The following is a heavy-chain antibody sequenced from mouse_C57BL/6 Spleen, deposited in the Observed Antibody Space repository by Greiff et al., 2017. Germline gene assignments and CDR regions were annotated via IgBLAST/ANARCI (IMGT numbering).Heavy chain of an antibody. CDR2: IYPGDGDT. V-gene: IGHV1-80*01. D-gene: IGHD2-5*01. J-gene: IGHJ4*01. CDR1: GYAFSSYW. Sequence: QVQLQQSGAELVKPGASVKISCKASGYAFSSYWMNWVKQRPGKGLEWIGQIYPGDGDTNYNGKFKGKATLTADKSSSTAYMQLRSLTSEDSAVYFCAKGGSNSYAMDYWGQGTSVTVSS. CDR3: AKGGSNSYAMDY.